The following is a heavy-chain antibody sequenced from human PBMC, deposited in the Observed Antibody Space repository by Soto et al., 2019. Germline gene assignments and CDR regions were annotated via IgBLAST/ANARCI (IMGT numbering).Heavy chain of an antibody. CDR1: GGSISSSSYD. Sequence: PSETLSLTCTVSGGSISSSSYDWGWIRQPPGKGLEWIGSIYYSGSTYYNPSLKSRVTISVDTSKNQFSLKLSSVTAADTAVYYCARQFIVGATRGFDYWGQGTLVTVSS. CDR3: ARQFIVGATRGFDY. D-gene: IGHD1-26*01. V-gene: IGHV4-39*01. CDR2: IYYSGST. J-gene: IGHJ4*02.